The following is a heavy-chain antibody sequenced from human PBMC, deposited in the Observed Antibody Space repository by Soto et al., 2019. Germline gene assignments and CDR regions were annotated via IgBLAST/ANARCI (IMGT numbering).Heavy chain of an antibody. J-gene: IGHJ6*02. V-gene: IGHV3-33*01. Sequence: QVQLVESGGGVVQPGRSLRLSCAASGFTFSSYCMHWVRQAPGKGQEWVAVIWYDGSNKYYADSVKGRFTISRDNSKNTRYLQMNSLRAEDTAVYYCWRGIAVAGTDYYYYYGMDVWGQGTTVTVSS. CDR3: WRGIAVAGTDYYYYYGMDV. D-gene: IGHD6-19*01. CDR2: IWYDGSNK. CDR1: GFTFSSYC.